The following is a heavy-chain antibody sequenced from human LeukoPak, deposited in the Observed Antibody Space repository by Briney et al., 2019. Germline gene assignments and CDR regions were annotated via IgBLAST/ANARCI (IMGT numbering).Heavy chain of an antibody. V-gene: IGHV4-34*01. J-gene: IGHJ4*02. CDR3: ARLPFSSGWYRYYFDY. CDR1: GGSFSGYY. D-gene: IGHD6-19*01. Sequence: SETLSLTCAVYGGSFSGYYWSWIRQPPGKGLEWIGEINHSGSTNYNPSLKSRVTILVDTSKNQFSLKLSSVTAADTAVYYCARLPFSSGWYRYYFDYWGQGTLVTVSS. CDR2: INHSGST.